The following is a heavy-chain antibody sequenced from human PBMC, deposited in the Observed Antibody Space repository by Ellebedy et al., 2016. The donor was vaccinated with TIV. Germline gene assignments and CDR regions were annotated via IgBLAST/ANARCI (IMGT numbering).Heavy chain of an antibody. CDR1: GFTFSSYA. D-gene: IGHD6-13*01. V-gene: IGHV3-7*01. Sequence: GESLKISCAASGFTFSSYAMIWVRQAPGKGLQWVANINPDGSAQSYVDSVKGRFAISRDNAKNSLYLQMNSLRADDTAVYYCAGPAATGTKTFDYWGQGALVTVSS. CDR3: AGPAATGTKTFDY. J-gene: IGHJ4*02. CDR2: INPDGSAQ.